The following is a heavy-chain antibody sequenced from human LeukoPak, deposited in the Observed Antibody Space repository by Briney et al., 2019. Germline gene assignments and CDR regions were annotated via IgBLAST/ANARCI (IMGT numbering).Heavy chain of an antibody. D-gene: IGHD3-10*01. CDR2: IYPSDSNT. CDR1: GYSFTSYW. CDR3: ARWRGSNYQYYFFDY. V-gene: IGHV5-51*01. Sequence: GESLKISCKGSGYSFTSYWIGWVRQMPGKGLEWMGIIYPSDSNTRYSPSFQGQVTISADKSISTAYLQWSGLKASDTAMYYCARWRGSNYQYYFFDYWGQGTLVTVSS. J-gene: IGHJ4*02.